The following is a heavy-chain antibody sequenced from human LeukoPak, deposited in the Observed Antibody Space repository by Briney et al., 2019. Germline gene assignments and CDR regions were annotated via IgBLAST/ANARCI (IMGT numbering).Heavy chain of an antibody. Sequence: GGSLRLSCAASGFTLSNYEMNWVRQAPGKGLEWVSYISSSGSVIYYADSVKGRFSISRDNAKNSLFLQMNSLRAEDTAVYYCARGPTNGQAFDYWGQGTLVSVSS. CDR3: ARGPTNGQAFDY. CDR2: ISSSGSVI. D-gene: IGHD2-8*01. V-gene: IGHV3-48*03. J-gene: IGHJ4*02. CDR1: GFTLSNYE.